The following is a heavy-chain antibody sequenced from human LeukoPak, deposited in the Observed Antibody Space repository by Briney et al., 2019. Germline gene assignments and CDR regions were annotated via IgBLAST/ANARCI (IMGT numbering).Heavy chain of an antibody. CDR1: GGSISSGSYY. V-gene: IGHV4-61*02. CDR2: IYTSGST. J-gene: IGHJ3*02. CDR3: ARWDSSGYYFDAFDI. D-gene: IGHD3-22*01. Sequence: SETLSLTCTVSGGSISSGSYYLSWIRQPAGKGLEWIGRIYTSGSTNYNPSLKSRVTISVDTSENQFSLKLSSVTAADTAVYYCARWDSSGYYFDAFDIWGQGTMVTVSS.